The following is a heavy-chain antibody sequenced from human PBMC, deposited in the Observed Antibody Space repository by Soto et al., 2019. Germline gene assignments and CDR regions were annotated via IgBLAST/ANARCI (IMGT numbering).Heavy chain of an antibody. CDR2: INAGNGNT. V-gene: IGHV1-3*01. D-gene: IGHD2-21*02. J-gene: IGHJ4*02. CDR1: GYTFASYA. CDR3: ARSIVVVTAADY. Sequence: ASVKVSCKASGYTFASYAMHWVRQAPGQRLEWMGWINAGNGNTKYSQKFQGRVTITRDTSASTAYMELSSLRSEDTAVYYCARSIVVVTAADYWGQGTLVNVSS.